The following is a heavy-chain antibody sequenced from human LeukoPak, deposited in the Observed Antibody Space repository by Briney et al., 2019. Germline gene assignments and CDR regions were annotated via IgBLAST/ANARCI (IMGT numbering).Heavy chain of an antibody. CDR3: ARRGEAPIQLWYRYYFDY. CDR1: GGSFSGYY. Sequence: SETLSLTCAVYGGSFSGYYWSWIRQPPGKGLEWIGSIYYSGSTYYNPSLKSRVTISVDTSKNQFSLKLSSVTAADTAVYYCARRGEAPIQLWYRYYFDYWGQGTLVTVSS. D-gene: IGHD5-18*01. J-gene: IGHJ4*02. V-gene: IGHV4-34*01. CDR2: IYYSGST.